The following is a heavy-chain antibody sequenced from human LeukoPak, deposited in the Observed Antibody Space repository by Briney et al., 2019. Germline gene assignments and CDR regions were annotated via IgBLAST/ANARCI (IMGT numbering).Heavy chain of an antibody. CDR3: ASHELRDGYNFPFDY. V-gene: IGHV1-46*01. Sequence: ASVKLSCKASGYTFTSYYMHWVRQAPGQGLEWMGIINPSGGSTSYAQKFQGRVTMTRDMSTSTVYMELSSLRSEDTAVYYCASHELRDGYNFPFDYWGQGTLVTVSS. CDR1: GYTFTSYY. CDR2: INPSGGST. D-gene: IGHD5-24*01. J-gene: IGHJ4*02.